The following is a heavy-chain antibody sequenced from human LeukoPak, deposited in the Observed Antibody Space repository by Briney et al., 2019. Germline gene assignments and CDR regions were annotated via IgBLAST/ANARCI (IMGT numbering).Heavy chain of an antibody. Sequence: SETLSLTCAVYGGSFSGYYWSWIRQPPGKGLEWIGEINHSGSTNYNPSLKSRVTISVDTSKNQFSLKLSSVTAADTAVYYCARELRYCSSTCCYYYGMDVWGQGTTVTVSS. J-gene: IGHJ6*02. CDR3: ARELRYCSSTCCYYYGMDV. CDR1: GGSFSGYY. CDR2: INHSGST. D-gene: IGHD2-2*01. V-gene: IGHV4-34*01.